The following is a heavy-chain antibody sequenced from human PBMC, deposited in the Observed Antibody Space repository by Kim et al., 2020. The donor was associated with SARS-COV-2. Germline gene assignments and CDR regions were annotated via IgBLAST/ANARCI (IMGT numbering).Heavy chain of an antibody. J-gene: IGHJ5*02. V-gene: IGHV3-30*04. CDR3: AREGGYDYGGPWGNWFDP. CDR1: GFIFSTYA. CDR2: ISYDGSNK. D-gene: IGHD5-12*01. Sequence: GGSLRLSCAASGFIFSTYAMHWVRQAPGKGLEWVAVISYDGSNKYYADSVKGRFTISRDNSKNTLYLQMNSLRVEDTAVYYCAREGGYDYGGPWGNWFDP.